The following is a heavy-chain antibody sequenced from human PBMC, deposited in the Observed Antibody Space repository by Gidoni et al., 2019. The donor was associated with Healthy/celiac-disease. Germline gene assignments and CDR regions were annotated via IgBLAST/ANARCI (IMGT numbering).Heavy chain of an antibody. J-gene: IGHJ3*02. V-gene: IGHV3-33*01. CDR1: GFTFSSYG. CDR3: ARDLGYGDYVGYAFDI. Sequence: QVQLVESGGGVVQPGRSLRLSCAASGFTFSSYGMHWVRQAPGKGLEWVAVIWYDGSNKYYADSVKGRFTISRDNSKNTLYLQMNSLRAEDTAVYYCARDLGYGDYVGYAFDIWGQGTMVTVSS. CDR2: IWYDGSNK. D-gene: IGHD4-17*01.